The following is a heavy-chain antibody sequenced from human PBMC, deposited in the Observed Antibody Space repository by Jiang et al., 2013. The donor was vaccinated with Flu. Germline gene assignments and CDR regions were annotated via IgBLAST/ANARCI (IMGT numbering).Heavy chain of an antibody. J-gene: IGHJ4*02. V-gene: IGHV1-3*01. Sequence: SGAEVKKPGASVKVSCKASGYTFTSYAMHWVRQAPGQRLEWMGWINAGNGNTKYSQKFQGRVAITRDTSASTAYMELSSLRSEDTAVYYCARGDSSSWNNFDYWAREPWSPSPQ. CDR1: GYTFTSYA. D-gene: IGHD6-13*01. CDR3: ARGDSSSWNNFDY. CDR2: INAGNGNT.